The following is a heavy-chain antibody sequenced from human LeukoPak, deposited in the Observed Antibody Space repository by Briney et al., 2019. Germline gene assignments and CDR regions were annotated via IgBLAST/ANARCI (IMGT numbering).Heavy chain of an antibody. D-gene: IGHD2-8*02. CDR3: AKDVWWSVS. CDR1: GFTFSNHA. J-gene: IGHJ5*02. V-gene: IGHV3-23*01. Sequence: GGSLRLSCVASGFTFSNHAMTWVRQAPGKGLEWVSAISADAVDTFYAPSVKGRFTISRDNSKNTLYLQINSLRAEDTAIYYCAKDVWWSVSWGQGTLVTVSS. CDR2: ISADAVDT.